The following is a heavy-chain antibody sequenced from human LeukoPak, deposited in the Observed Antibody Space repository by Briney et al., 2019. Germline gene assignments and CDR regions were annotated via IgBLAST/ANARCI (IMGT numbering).Heavy chain of an antibody. Sequence: GGSLRLSCAASGFTFSSYAMHWVRQAPGKGLEWVAVISYDGSNKYYADSVKGRFTISRDNSKNTLYLQMNSLRAEDTAVYYCARDGIEGIAAAEDYWGQGTLVTVSS. CDR1: GFTFSSYA. V-gene: IGHV3-30-3*01. J-gene: IGHJ4*02. D-gene: IGHD6-13*01. CDR2: ISYDGSNK. CDR3: ARDGIEGIAAAEDY.